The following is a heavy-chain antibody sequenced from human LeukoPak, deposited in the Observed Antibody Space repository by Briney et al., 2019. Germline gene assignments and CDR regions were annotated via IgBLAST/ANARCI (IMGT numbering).Heavy chain of an antibody. CDR3: ATPYCSSLSCLDVFNI. J-gene: IGHJ3*02. V-gene: IGHV4-31*03. CDR1: GVSVSDGRYY. D-gene: IGHD2-2*01. CDR2: KYYSGSA. Sequence: SQTLSLTCNVSGVSVSDGRYYWTWIRQHPGKGLEWIGYKYYSGSAKYNPSLKSRLTISIDTSKNQFSLQLSSVTAADTAMYYCATPYCSSLSCLDVFNIWGQGTMVTVSS.